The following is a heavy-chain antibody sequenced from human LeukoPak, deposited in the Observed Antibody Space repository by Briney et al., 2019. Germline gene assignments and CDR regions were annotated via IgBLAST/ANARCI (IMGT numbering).Heavy chain of an antibody. Sequence: SETLSLTCTVSGGSISSGGYYWGWIRQPPGKGLEWIGSIYYSGSTYYNPSLKSRVTISVDTSKNQFSLKLSSVTAADTAVYYCASTAGYSSSLGAFDIWGQGTMVTVSS. J-gene: IGHJ3*02. CDR2: IYYSGST. CDR3: ASTAGYSSSLGAFDI. CDR1: GGSISSGGYY. V-gene: IGHV4-39*01. D-gene: IGHD6-6*01.